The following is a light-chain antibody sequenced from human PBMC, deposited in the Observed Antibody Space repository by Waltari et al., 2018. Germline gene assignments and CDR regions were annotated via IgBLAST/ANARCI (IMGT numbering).Light chain of an antibody. CDR3: QQRRNWPLT. J-gene: IGKJ4*01. CDR1: QSVGTY. CDR2: DAS. Sequence: EIVLTQSPDILSFSPGERATLSCRARQSVGTYLTWYQQRPGQSPRLLIYDASYRATGIPARFSGSGAETDVTLTISSLQPEDFAVYYCQQRRNWPLTFGGGTRVQI. V-gene: IGKV3-11*01.